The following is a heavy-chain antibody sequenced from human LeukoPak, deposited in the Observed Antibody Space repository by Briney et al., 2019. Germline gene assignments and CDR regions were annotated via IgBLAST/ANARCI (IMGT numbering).Heavy chain of an antibody. D-gene: IGHD6-19*01. V-gene: IGHV4-4*07. J-gene: IGHJ4*02. CDR2: IYTSGST. CDR1: GGSISGYY. Sequence: SETLSLTCTVSGGSISGYYWSWIRQPAGKGLEWIGRIYTSGSTNYNPSLKSRVTMSVDTSKNQFSLKLSSVTAADTAVYYCARSRYSSGWYDFDYWGQGTLVTVSS. CDR3: ARSRYSSGWYDFDY.